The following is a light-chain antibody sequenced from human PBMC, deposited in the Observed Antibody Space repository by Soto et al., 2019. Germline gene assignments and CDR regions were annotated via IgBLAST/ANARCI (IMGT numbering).Light chain of an antibody. CDR1: SSDVGSYDL. Sequence: QSVLTQPASVSGSPGQSITISCTGTSSDVGSYDLASWYQHHPGRAPKLMIYAGTKRPSGVSNRFSGSKSGNTASLTISGLQAEDEADYYCCSFAGSSTYVVFGGGTKVTVL. J-gene: IGLJ2*01. CDR3: CSFAGSSTYVV. V-gene: IGLV2-23*01. CDR2: AGT.